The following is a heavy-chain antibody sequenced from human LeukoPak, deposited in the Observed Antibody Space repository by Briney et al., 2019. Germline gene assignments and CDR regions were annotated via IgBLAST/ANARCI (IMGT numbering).Heavy chain of an antibody. CDR1: GYSFDEYA. V-gene: IGHV3-9*01. CDR2: INWKSDKI. CDR3: AKDRYCTSSSCPIDY. J-gene: IGHJ4*02. D-gene: IGHD2-2*01. Sequence: GGSLRLSCAGSGYSFDEYAMHWVRQAPGKGLEWVSGINWKSDKIGYADSVKGRFTISRDNSKNSLYLQMNRLRVEDTALYYCAKDRYCTSSSCPIDYWGQGTMVTVSS.